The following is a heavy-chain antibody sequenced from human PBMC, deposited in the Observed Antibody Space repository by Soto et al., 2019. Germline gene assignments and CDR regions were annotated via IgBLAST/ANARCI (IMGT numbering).Heavy chain of an antibody. CDR2: IIPFFGTS. CDR3: ARVGHITNYGMDV. CDR1: GGTFSRYP. D-gene: IGHD1-26*01. V-gene: IGHV1-69*01. Sequence: QVQLVQSGAEVKKPGSSVKVSCGASGGTFSRYPINWVRQDPGQGLEWMGGIIPFFGTSNYAQKFQGRVTITADESTSTDYMELRSQRSEDTAVYYCARVGHITNYGMDVWGQGTTVTVAS. J-gene: IGHJ6*02.